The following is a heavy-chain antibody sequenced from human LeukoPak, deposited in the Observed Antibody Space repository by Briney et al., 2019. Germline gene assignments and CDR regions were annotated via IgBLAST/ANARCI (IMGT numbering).Heavy chain of an antibody. CDR1: GGSISSGGYY. V-gene: IGHV4-39*07. J-gene: IGHJ3*02. Sequence: PSETLSLTCAVSGGSISSGGYYWTWIRQPPGKGLEWIGSIYYSGSTYYNPSLKSRVTISVDTSKNQFSLRLSSVTAADTAVYYCASGSKVDGPFVFDIWGQGTMVTVSS. CDR2: IYYSGST. CDR3: ASGSKVDGPFVFDI. D-gene: IGHD1-26*01.